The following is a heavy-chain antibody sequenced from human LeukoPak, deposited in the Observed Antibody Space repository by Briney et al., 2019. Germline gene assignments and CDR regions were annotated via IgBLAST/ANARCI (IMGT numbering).Heavy chain of an antibody. CDR3: ARLAYCGGDCYSGFDY. CDR1: GCSFTSYW. CDR2: IYPGDSDT. J-gene: IGHJ4*02. Sequence: GESLKISCKGSGCSFTSYWIGWVCQMPGKGLEWMGIIYPGDSDTRYSPSFQGQVTISADKSISTAYLQWSSLKASDTAMYYCARLAYCGGDCYSGFDYWGQGTLVTVSS. V-gene: IGHV5-51*01. D-gene: IGHD2-21*02.